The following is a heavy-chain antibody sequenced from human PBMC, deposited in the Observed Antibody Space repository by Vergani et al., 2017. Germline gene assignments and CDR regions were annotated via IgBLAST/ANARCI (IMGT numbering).Heavy chain of an antibody. CDR2: IRNKANDYTT. V-gene: IGHV3-72*01. D-gene: IGHD1-1*01. CDR3: VRVKGSNWNDHLYDI. CDR1: GFIFSDHY. J-gene: IGHJ3*02. Sequence: EVQVVESGGGLVQPGGSLRLSCAASGFIFSDHYMDWVRQAPGKGLEWVGRIRNKANDYTTQYAASVKGRFTISRDDSTSYLYLQMNSLQTKDTALYYCVRVKGSNWNDHLYDIWGQGTLVTVSS.